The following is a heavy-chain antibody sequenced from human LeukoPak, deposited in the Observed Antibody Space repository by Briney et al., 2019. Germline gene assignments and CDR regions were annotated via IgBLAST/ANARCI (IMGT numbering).Heavy chain of an antibody. V-gene: IGHV4-38-2*01. CDR1: GYSISSGYY. J-gene: IGHJ4*02. CDR2: IYHSGST. D-gene: IGHD1-26*01. Sequence: PSETLSLTCAVSGYSISSGYYWGWLRQPPGKGLEGIGSIYHSGSTYYNPSLKSRVTISVDTSKNQFSLNMSTVTAADTAVCYRARRPGSYLDSWGRGTLVTVSS. CDR3: ARRPGSYLDS.